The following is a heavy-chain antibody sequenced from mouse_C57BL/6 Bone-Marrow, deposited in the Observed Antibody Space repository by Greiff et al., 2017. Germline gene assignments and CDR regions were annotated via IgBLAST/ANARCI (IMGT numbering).Heavy chain of an antibody. J-gene: IGHJ2*01. Sequence: DVKLQESGPGLVKPSQSLSLTCSVTGYSITSGYYWKWIRQFPGNKLEWMGYISYDGSNNYNPSLKNRISITRDTSKNQFFLKLNSVTTEDTATYYCARVVDYWGQGTTLTVSS. CDR3: ARVVDY. CDR1: GYSITSGYY. CDR2: ISYDGSN. V-gene: IGHV3-6*01.